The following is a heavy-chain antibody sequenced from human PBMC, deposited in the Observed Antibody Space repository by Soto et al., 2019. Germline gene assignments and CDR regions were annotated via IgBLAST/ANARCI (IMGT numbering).Heavy chain of an antibody. Sequence: GASVKVSCKTSGYTFTGHHIHWVRQAPGQGLEWMGWINPISGGTKYREKFQGRVSITRDKSSSTAYMELSSLTSDDSAVYYCAKDGRHCSGGSCTQGHWGQGTLVTVSS. CDR3: AKDGRHCSGGSCTQGH. D-gene: IGHD2-15*01. CDR2: INPISGGT. V-gene: IGHV1-2*02. CDR1: GYTFTGHH. J-gene: IGHJ4*02.